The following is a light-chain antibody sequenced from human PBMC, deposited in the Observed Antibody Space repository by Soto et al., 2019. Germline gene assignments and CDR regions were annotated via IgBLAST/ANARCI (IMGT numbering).Light chain of an antibody. V-gene: IGKV4-1*01. Sequence: DIVMTQSPDSLAVSLGERATINCKSSQSVLYSSNNKNYLAWYQQNPGQPPKLLIYWASTRESGVPDRFSGSGSGTDFTLTISSLQAEDVAVYYCQQYYSTPRNFGQRTKLEIK. CDR1: QSVLYSSNNKNY. J-gene: IGKJ2*01. CDR2: WAS. CDR3: QQYYSTPRN.